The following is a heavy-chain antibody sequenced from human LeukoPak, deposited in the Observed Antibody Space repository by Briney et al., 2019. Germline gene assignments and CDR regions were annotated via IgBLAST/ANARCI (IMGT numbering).Heavy chain of an antibody. Sequence: SSETLSLTCTVSGGSISSYSWSWIRQPPRKGLGWIGYIYYSASNNYNPSLKSRVTISVYTSKNQFSLKLSSVTAADTAVYYCGRALTYDSSGIDYWGQGTLVTVSS. CDR3: GRALTYDSSGIDY. D-gene: IGHD3-22*01. CDR1: GGSISSYS. J-gene: IGHJ4*02. CDR2: IYYSASN. V-gene: IGHV4-59*01.